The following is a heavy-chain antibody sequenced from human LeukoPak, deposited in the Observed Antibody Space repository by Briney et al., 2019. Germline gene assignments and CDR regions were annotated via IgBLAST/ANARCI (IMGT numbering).Heavy chain of an antibody. Sequence: GGSLRLSCAASGFTFSSYGMHWVRQAPGKGLEWVALISYDGSNKYYTDSVKGRFTISRDNSKNTLYLQMNSLRAEDTAVYYCAKEALMVYGIFQGFDHWGQGTLVTVSS. D-gene: IGHD2-8*01. CDR3: AKEALMVYGIFQGFDH. CDR2: ISYDGSNK. CDR1: GFTFSSYG. V-gene: IGHV3-30*18. J-gene: IGHJ4*02.